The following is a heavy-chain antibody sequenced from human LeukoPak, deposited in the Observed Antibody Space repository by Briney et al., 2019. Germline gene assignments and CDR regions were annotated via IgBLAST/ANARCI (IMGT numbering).Heavy chain of an antibody. CDR3: AKNRGGTYKYYMDV. V-gene: IGHV3-23*01. D-gene: IGHD1-1*01. CDR1: GFTFSSYA. J-gene: IGHJ6*03. Sequence: GGSLRLSCAASGFTFSSYAMSWVRQAPGKGLEWVSAISGSGGSTYYAASVKGRFTISRDNSKNTVYLQMGSLRAEDTAVYYCAKNRGGTYKYYMDVWGNGTTVTVSS. CDR2: ISGSGGST.